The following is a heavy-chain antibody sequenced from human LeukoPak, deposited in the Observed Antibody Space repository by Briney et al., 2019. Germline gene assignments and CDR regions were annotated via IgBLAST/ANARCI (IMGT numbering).Heavy chain of an antibody. V-gene: IGHV3-9*01. Sequence: QSGGSLRLSCAASGFTFDDCAMHWVRQAPGKGLEWVSGISWNSGSIGYADSVKGRFTISRDNAKNSLYLQMNSLRAEDTALYYCAKTPGTMVRGPYFDYWGQGTLVTVSS. CDR1: GFTFDDCA. J-gene: IGHJ4*02. D-gene: IGHD3-10*01. CDR3: AKTPGTMVRGPYFDY. CDR2: ISWNSGSI.